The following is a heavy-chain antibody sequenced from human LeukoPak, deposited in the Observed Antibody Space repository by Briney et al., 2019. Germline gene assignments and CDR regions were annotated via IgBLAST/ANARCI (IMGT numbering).Heavy chain of an antibody. CDR3: AKARGLGIVGAHFDY. Sequence: GGSLRLSCAASGFTFSSYAMSWVRQAPGKGLEWVSTISGGGGTTYYPDSVKGRFTISRDNSKNTLYLQMNSLRAEDTAVYYCAKARGLGIVGAHFDYWGQGTLVTVSS. CDR1: GFTFSSYA. D-gene: IGHD1-26*01. CDR2: ISGGGGTT. J-gene: IGHJ4*02. V-gene: IGHV3-23*01.